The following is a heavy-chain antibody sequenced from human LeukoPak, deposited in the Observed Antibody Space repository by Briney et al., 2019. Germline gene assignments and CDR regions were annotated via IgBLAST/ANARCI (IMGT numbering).Heavy chain of an antibody. CDR2: ISESDGRT. J-gene: IGHJ4*02. D-gene: IGHD6-19*01. CDR3: ATGAGCGY. Sequence: PGGSLRLSCAASGFTFSTYAMNWVRRAPGKGLEWVSGISESDGRTYYADSVKGRFTISRDNSKNTLYLQMNSPRVEDTAVYYCATGAGCGYWGQGTLVTVSS. V-gene: IGHV3-23*01. CDR1: GFTFSTYA.